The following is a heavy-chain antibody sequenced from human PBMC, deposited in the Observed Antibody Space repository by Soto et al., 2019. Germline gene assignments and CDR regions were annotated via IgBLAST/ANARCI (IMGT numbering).Heavy chain of an antibody. CDR3: ATGDPNYYDSSGDYSPPPYYYGMDV. V-gene: IGHV4-34*01. CDR1: GGSFSGYY. CDR2: INHSGST. D-gene: IGHD3-22*01. Sequence: PSETLSLTCAVYGGSFSGYYWSWIRQPPGKGLEWIGEINHSGSTNYNPSLKSRVTISVDTSKNQFSLKLSSVTAADTAVYYCATGDPNYYDSSGDYSPPPYYYGMDVWGQGTTVTVSS. J-gene: IGHJ6*02.